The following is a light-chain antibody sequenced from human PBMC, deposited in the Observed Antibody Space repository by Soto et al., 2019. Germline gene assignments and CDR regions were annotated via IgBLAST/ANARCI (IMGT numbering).Light chain of an antibody. J-gene: IGLJ1*01. CDR1: SSDVGGYNY. Sequence: QSALTQPASVSGFPGQSITISCTGTSSDVGGYNYVSWYQQHPGKAPKLMIYDVSNRPSGVSNRFSGSKSGNTASLTISGLQAEDSADYYCSSYTSSSIYVFGTGTKLTVL. V-gene: IGLV2-14*01. CDR3: SSYTSSSIYV. CDR2: DVS.